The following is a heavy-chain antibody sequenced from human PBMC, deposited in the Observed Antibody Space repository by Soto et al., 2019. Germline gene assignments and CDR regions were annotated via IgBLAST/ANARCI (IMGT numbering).Heavy chain of an antibody. D-gene: IGHD3-10*01. CDR3: ASSYGSGYRAFDY. V-gene: IGHV1-69*02. CDR1: GDTFNFYS. CDR2: VNPIVSMS. J-gene: IGHJ4*02. Sequence: QVQLVQSGAEVKRPGSSVKVSCKASGDTFNFYSINWVRQAPGVGLEWMGRVNPIVSMSNYAQKFQGRVTMPADKSTSTAYMERSSLRSEDTAIYYCASSYGSGYRAFDYWGQGALVTVSS.